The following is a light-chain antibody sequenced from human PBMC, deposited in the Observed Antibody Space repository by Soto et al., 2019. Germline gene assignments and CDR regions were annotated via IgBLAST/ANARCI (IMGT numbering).Light chain of an antibody. CDR1: SSDIGAYNS. V-gene: IGLV2-14*01. CDR2: EVS. Sequence: QSALTQPASVSGSPGQSITISCTGTSSDIGAYNSVSWYQQYPGRAPKLMIYEVSNRPSGVSARFSASKSGNTASLTISGLQAEDEAAYYCNSRGGSRPYYVFGTGTKLTVL. J-gene: IGLJ1*01. CDR3: NSRGGSRPYYV.